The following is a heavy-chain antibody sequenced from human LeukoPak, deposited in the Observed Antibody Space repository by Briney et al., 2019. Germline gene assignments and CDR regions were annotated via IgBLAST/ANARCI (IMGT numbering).Heavy chain of an antibody. J-gene: IGHJ6*03. CDR2: IIPIFGTA. CDR1: GGTFSSYA. CDR3: ARKGYCSGGSCYSGHADYMDV. Sequence: ASVKVSCKASGGTFSSYAISWVRQAPGQGLEWMGGIIPIFGTANYAQKFQGRVTITADESTSTAYMELSSLRSEDTAVYYCARKGYCSGGSCYSGHADYMDVWGKGTTVTVSS. V-gene: IGHV1-69*13. D-gene: IGHD2-15*01.